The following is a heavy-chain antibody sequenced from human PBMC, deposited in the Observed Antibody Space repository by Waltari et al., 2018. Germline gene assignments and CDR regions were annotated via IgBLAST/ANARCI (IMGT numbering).Heavy chain of an antibody. CDR3: AAAGYNSGWPNWFDP. CDR2: TVVCSGNT. CDR1: GFTFTSSA. V-gene: IGHV1-58*02. Sequence: QMQLVQSGPEVKKPGTSVKVSCKASGFTFTSSAMQWVRQARGQRLEWIGWTVVCSGNTNYEQKFQERVTITRDMSTSTVYMELRSLRSEDTAVYYCAAAGYNSGWPNWFDPWSQGTLVTVSS. J-gene: IGHJ5*02. D-gene: IGHD6-19*01.